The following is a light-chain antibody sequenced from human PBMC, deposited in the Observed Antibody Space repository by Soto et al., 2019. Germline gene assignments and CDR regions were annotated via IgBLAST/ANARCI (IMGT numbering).Light chain of an antibody. CDR2: DAS. Sequence: EIVLTQSPATLSLSPGERATLSCRASQSLSNFLAWYQQKPGQAPRLLIYDASNRATGIPARFSGSGSGTDFTFTISSLEPEDFAVYYCQQRSDWPLTFGGGTKVDIK. V-gene: IGKV3-11*01. CDR3: QQRSDWPLT. CDR1: QSLSNF. J-gene: IGKJ4*01.